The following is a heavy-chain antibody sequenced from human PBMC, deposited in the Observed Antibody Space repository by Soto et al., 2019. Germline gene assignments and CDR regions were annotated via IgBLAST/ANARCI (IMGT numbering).Heavy chain of an antibody. CDR3: ARDPGVGITIFGVVSGYFDY. V-gene: IGHV3-33*01. CDR2: IWYDGSNK. D-gene: IGHD3-3*01. Sequence: PGGSLRLSCAASGFTFSSYGMHWVRQAPGKGLEWVAVIWYDGSNKYYADSVKGRFTISRDNSKNTLYLQMNSLRAEDTAVYCCARDPGVGITIFGVVSGYFDYWGQGTLVTVSS. J-gene: IGHJ4*02. CDR1: GFTFSSYG.